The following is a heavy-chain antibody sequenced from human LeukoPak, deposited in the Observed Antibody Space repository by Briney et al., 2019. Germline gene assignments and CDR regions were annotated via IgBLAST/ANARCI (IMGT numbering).Heavy chain of an antibody. Sequence: PSETLSLTCTVSGGSISSGSYYWSWIRQPAGKGLEWIGHIYTSGSTNYNPSLKSRVTISVDTSKNQFSLKLSSVTAADTAVYYCARLVRASSWPNYYYYYMDVWGKGTTVTISS. CDR1: GGSISSGSYY. CDR2: IYTSGST. D-gene: IGHD3-10*01. CDR3: ARLVRASSWPNYYYYYMDV. V-gene: IGHV4-61*09. J-gene: IGHJ6*03.